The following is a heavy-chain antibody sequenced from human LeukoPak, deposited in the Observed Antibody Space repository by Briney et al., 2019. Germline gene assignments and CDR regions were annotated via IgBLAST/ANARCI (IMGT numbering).Heavy chain of an antibody. CDR3: VRDKYCTDGVCFILDK. CDR1: GFTFSTYS. CDR2: INSSSAII. Sequence: PGGSLRLSCAASGFTFSTYSMNWVRQAPGKGLEWVSYINSSSAIIYYADSVKGRFTVSRDNARNSLFLQMNSLRVEDTAVYYCVRDKYCTDGVCFILDKWGQGTLVTVSS. J-gene: IGHJ4*02. V-gene: IGHV3-48*04. D-gene: IGHD2-8*01.